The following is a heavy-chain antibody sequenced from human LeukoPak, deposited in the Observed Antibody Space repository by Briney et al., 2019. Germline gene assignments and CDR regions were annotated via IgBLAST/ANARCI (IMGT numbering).Heavy chain of an antibody. CDR3: ARGLWFGELWAHYYYYMVV. CDR2: IYYSGST. D-gene: IGHD3-10*01. V-gene: IGHV4-59*01. CDR1: GGSISSYY. J-gene: IGHJ6*03. Sequence: SETLSLTCTVSGGSISSYYWSWIRQPPGKGLEWIGYIYYSGSTNYNPSLKSRVTISVDTSKNQFSLKLSPVTAADTAVYYCARGLWFGELWAHYYYYMVVWGKGATVTISS.